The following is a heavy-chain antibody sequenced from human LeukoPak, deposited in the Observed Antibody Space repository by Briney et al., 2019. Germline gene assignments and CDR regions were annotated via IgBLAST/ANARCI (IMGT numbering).Heavy chain of an antibody. Sequence: RSGGSLRLSCAASGFTFSSYGMHWVRQAPGKGLEWVAFIRYDGSNKYYADSVKGRFTISRDNAKNSLDLQMNSLIPEDTALYYCAKDRYQDNGYDFDHWGQGTLVTVSS. D-gene: IGHD5-12*01. V-gene: IGHV3-30*02. CDR3: AKDRYQDNGYDFDH. J-gene: IGHJ4*02. CDR2: IRYDGSNK. CDR1: GFTFSSYG.